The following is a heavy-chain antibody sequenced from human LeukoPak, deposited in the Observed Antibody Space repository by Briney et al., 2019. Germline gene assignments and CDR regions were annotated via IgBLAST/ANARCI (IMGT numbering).Heavy chain of an antibody. CDR1: GFTFSSYI. Sequence: GGPLRLSCAASGFTFSSYIMNWVRQAPRKGLEWVSYISSSSSTIYYADSVKGRFTISRDNAKNSLYLQMNSLRDEDTAVYYCARQVTRYFDYWGQGTLVTVSS. D-gene: IGHD2-21*02. J-gene: IGHJ4*02. CDR2: ISSSSSTI. V-gene: IGHV3-48*02. CDR3: ARQVTRYFDY.